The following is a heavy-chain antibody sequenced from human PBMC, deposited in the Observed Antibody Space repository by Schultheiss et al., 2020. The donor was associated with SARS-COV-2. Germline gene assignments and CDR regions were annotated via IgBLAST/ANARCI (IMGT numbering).Heavy chain of an antibody. Sequence: GGSLRLSCAASGFTFSSYWMSWVRQAPGKGLEWVGRIKSKTDGGTTDYAAPVKGRFTISRDDSKNTLYLQMNSLKTEDTAVYYCTTDGDIVVVPAAIRYGMDVWGQGTTVTVSS. CDR1: GFTFSSYW. J-gene: IGHJ6*02. CDR3: TTDGDIVVVPAAIRYGMDV. CDR2: IKSKTDGGTT. D-gene: IGHD2-2*02. V-gene: IGHV3-15*01.